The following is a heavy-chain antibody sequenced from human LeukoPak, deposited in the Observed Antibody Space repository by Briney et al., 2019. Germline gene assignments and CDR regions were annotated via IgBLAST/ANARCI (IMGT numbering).Heavy chain of an antibody. CDR1: GFTVSSNY. CDR3: ARVDWEMATIRYNWFDP. Sequence: GGSLRLSCAASGFTVSSNYMSWVRQAPGKGLEWVSVIYSGGSTYYADSVKGRFTISRDNSKNTLYLQMNSLRAEDTAVYYCARVDWEMATIRYNWFDPWGQGTLVTVSS. V-gene: IGHV3-53*01. D-gene: IGHD5-24*01. CDR2: IYSGGST. J-gene: IGHJ5*02.